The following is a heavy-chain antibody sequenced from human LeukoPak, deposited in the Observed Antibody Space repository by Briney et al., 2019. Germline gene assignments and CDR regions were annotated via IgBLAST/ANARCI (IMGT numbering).Heavy chain of an antibody. D-gene: IGHD3-22*01. CDR1: GGSISSYY. Sequence: PSETLSLTCTVSGGSISSYYWSWIRQPPGKGLEWIGYIYYSGSINYNPSLKSRVTISVDTSKNQFSLKLSSVTAADTAVYYCARQGFGYYDSSGYGAFDIWGQGTMVTASS. CDR3: ARQGFGYYDSSGYGAFDI. J-gene: IGHJ3*02. CDR2: IYYSGSI. V-gene: IGHV4-59*08.